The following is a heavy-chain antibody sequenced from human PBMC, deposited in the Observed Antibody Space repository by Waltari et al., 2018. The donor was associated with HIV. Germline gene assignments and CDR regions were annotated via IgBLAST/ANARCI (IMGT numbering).Heavy chain of an antibody. Sequence: EVQLLESGGGLVQPGGSLRLSCATSGFTFSSYAMSWVRQAPRKGLEWVSAITVSGGSTYYADSVKGRFTISRDNSKNTLYLQMDSLRAEDTAVYYCARQSLGSFDYWGQGTLVTVSS. CDR1: GFTFSSYA. CDR3: ARQSLGSFDY. J-gene: IGHJ4*02. CDR2: ITVSGGST. D-gene: IGHD7-27*01. V-gene: IGHV3-23*01.